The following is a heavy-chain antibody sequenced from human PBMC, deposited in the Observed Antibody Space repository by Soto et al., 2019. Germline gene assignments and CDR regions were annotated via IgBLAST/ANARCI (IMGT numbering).Heavy chain of an antibody. J-gene: IGHJ3*02. CDR2: IIPIFGTA. V-gene: IGHV1-69*12. CDR1: GGTFSSYA. CDR3: APGPLTGYYDSSGYGAFDI. D-gene: IGHD3-22*01. Sequence: QVQLVQSGAEVKKPGSSVKVSCKASGGTFSSYAISWVRQAPGQGLEWMGGIIPIFGTANYAQKFQGRVTITADESTSTAYMELSSLRSEDTAVYYCAPGPLTGYYDSSGYGAFDIWGQGTMVTVSS.